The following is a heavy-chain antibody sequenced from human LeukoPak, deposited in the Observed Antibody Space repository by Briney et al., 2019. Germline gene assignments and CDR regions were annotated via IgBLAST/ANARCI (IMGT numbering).Heavy chain of an antibody. CDR2: ISIDESEK. D-gene: IGHD5-12*01. Sequence: GGSLRLSCAASGFTFSSYSMNWVRQAPGKGLEWVAVISIDESEKYYADSVKGRFTISRDNSKNTLYLQMNSLRGDDTAVYYCANPQSRGYDYLDYWGHGTLVTVSS. CDR1: GFTFSSYS. V-gene: IGHV3-30*18. CDR3: ANPQSRGYDYLDY. J-gene: IGHJ4*01.